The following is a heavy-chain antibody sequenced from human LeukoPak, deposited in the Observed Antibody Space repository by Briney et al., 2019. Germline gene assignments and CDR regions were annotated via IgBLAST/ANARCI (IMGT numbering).Heavy chain of an antibody. CDR2: IYYSGST. Sequence: SETLSLTCTVSGGSISSHYWSWIRQPPGKGLEWIGYIYYSGSTNYNPSPKSRVTISVDTSKNQFSLKLSSVTAADTAVYYCARAVEAHYYYYMDVWGKGTTVTVSS. V-gene: IGHV4-59*11. J-gene: IGHJ6*03. CDR1: GGSISSHY. CDR3: ARAVEAHYYYYMDV.